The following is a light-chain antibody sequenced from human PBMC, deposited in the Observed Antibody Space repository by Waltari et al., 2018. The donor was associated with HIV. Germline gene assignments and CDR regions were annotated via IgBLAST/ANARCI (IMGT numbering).Light chain of an antibody. CDR3: AAWDDSLNGVV. CDR2: SNN. J-gene: IGLJ2*01. CDR1: SSNIGRNT. V-gene: IGLV1-44*01. Sequence: QSVLTQPPSASGTPGQRVTISCSGSSSNIGRNTVNWYQPLPGTAPKLLIYSNNRRPSGVPDRFSGSKSGTSASLAISGLQSEDEADYYCAAWDDSLNGVVFGGGTKLTVL.